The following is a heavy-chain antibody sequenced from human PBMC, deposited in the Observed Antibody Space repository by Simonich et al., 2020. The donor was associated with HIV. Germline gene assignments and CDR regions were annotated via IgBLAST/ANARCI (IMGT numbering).Heavy chain of an antibody. CDR1: GGSFSGYY. J-gene: IGHJ4*02. D-gene: IGHD5-12*01. Sequence: QVHLQQWGAGLLKPSETLSLTCAVYGGSFSGYYWNWIRQPPGKGLAWIGEIDHSESTNNNPALKSRVTISVDTSKNQFSRKRSSVTAADTAVYYCARRSGYDLDYWGQGTLVTVSS. V-gene: IGHV4-34*01. CDR3: ARRSGYDLDY. CDR2: IDHSEST.